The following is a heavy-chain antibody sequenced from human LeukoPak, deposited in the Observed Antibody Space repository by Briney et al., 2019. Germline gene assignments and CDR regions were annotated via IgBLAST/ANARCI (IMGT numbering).Heavy chain of an antibody. J-gene: IGHJ3*02. CDR2: IYHSGST. V-gene: IGHV4-38-2*02. D-gene: IGHD5-18*01. Sequence: SETLSLTCSVSGYAISSGYFWGWIRQPPGKGLEWIGTIYHSGSTYYNPSLKSRVTILVDTSKNQFSLKLSSVTAADTAVYYCARGRIQLWQLRWSAFDIWGQGTMVTVSS. CDR1: GYAISSGYF. CDR3: ARGRIQLWQLRWSAFDI.